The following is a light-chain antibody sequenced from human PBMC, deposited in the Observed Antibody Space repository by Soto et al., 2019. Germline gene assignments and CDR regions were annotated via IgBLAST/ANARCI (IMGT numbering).Light chain of an antibody. CDR2: GAS. J-gene: IGKJ1*01. V-gene: IGKV3-20*01. Sequence: EIVLTQSPGTLSLSPGERATLFCRASQSFTTSQLAWYQQRPGQAPRVLIFGASRRATGIPDRFSGGGSGAEYTLTISTLQSEDFAVYYCQQYDKWPRTFGQGTKVEI. CDR3: QQYDKWPRT. CDR1: QSFTTSQ.